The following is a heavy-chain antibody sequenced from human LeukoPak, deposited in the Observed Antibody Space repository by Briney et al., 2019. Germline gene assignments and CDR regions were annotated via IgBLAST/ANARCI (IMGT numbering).Heavy chain of an antibody. D-gene: IGHD3-9*01. CDR1: GYTLTELS. CDR3: ATDGLRYFDWLLN. J-gene: IGHJ4*02. CDR2: FDPEDGET. Sequence: ASVKVSCKVSGYTLTELSMHWVRQAPGKGLEGMGGFDPEDGETIYAQKFQGRVTMTEDTSTDTAYMELSSLRSEDTAVYYCATDGLRYFDWLLNWGQGTLVTVSS. V-gene: IGHV1-24*01.